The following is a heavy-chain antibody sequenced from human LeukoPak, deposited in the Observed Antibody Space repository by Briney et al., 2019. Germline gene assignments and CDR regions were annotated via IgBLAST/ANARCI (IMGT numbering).Heavy chain of an antibody. CDR3: AKGFVGMGAKDY. V-gene: IGHV3-30*18. J-gene: IGHJ4*02. D-gene: IGHD1-26*01. CDR2: ISYDGSNK. Sequence: GRSLRLSCAASGFTFSSYGMHWVRQAPGKGLEWVAVISYDGSNKYYADSVKGRFTISRDNSKNTLYLQMNSLRAEDTAVYYCAKGFVGMGAKDYWGQGTLVTVSS. CDR1: GFTFSSYG.